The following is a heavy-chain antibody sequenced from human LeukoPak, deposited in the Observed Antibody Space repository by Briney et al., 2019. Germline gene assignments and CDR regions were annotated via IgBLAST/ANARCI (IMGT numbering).Heavy chain of an antibody. Sequence: SETLSLTCTVNGGSISSYYWSWIRQPPGKGLEWIGYIYYSGSTNYNPSLKSRVTISVDTSKNQFSLKLSSVTAADTAVYYCARALHYYDSSGSYYYYMDVWGKGTTVTVSS. CDR2: IYYSGST. J-gene: IGHJ6*03. V-gene: IGHV4-59*01. CDR3: ARALHYYDSSGSYYYYMDV. D-gene: IGHD3-22*01. CDR1: GGSISSYY.